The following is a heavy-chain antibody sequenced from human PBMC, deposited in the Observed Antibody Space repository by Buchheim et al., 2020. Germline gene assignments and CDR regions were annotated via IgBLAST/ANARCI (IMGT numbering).Heavy chain of an antibody. CDR3: ARADTMVRGVIFGYYYGMDV. J-gene: IGHJ6*02. CDR2: IGTASDT. Sequence: EVQLVESGGGLVQPGGSLRLSCAASGFTFSSYDMHWVRQATGKGLEWVSAIGTASDTYYPGSVKGRFTISRENAKNSLYLPMNSLRAGDTAVYYCARADTMVRGVIFGYYYGMDVWGQGTT. CDR1: GFTFSSYD. D-gene: IGHD3-10*01. V-gene: IGHV3-13*01.